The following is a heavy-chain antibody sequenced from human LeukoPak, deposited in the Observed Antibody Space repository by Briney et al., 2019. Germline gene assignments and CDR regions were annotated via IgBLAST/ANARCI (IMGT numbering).Heavy chain of an antibody. J-gene: IGHJ4*02. CDR2: IDPGGAT. CDR3: ARENESHDF. CDR1: GYTFTGYY. V-gene: IGHV1-46*01. Sequence: ASVKVSCKASGYTFTGYYMHWVRQAPGQGLEWMGMIDPGGATTYAQKFQGRVTMIRDTSTSTMYMELSSLRPDDTAVYYCARENESHDFWGQGTLVTVSS.